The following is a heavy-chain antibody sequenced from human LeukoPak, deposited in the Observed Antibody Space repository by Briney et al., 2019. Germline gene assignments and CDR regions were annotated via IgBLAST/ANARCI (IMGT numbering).Heavy chain of an antibody. CDR2: INPNSGGT. CDR1: GYTFIGYY. V-gene: IGHV1-2*02. J-gene: IGHJ4*02. D-gene: IGHD3-3*01. CDR3: ARDSDFWSGYTLFDY. Sequence: ASVKVSCNASGYTFIGYYMHWVRQAPGQGLEWVGWINPNSGGTNYAQKFQGRVTMTRDTSISTAYMELSRLRSDDTAVYYCARDSDFWSGYTLFDYWGQGTLVTVSS.